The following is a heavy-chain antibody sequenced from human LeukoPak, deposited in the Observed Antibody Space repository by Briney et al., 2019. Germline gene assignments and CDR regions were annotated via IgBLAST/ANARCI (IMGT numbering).Heavy chain of an antibody. V-gene: IGHV1-18*01. J-gene: IGHJ5*02. CDR1: GYTFTTYG. CDR2: ISAYNGNT. Sequence: ASVKVSCKASGYTFTTYGIKWVRQAPGQGLEWMGWISAYNGNTNYAQNLQGRVTLTTDTSASTAYMELRSLRSDDTAVYYCARDLIAARPGWFDPWGQGTLVTVSS. D-gene: IGHD6-6*01. CDR3: ARDLIAARPGWFDP.